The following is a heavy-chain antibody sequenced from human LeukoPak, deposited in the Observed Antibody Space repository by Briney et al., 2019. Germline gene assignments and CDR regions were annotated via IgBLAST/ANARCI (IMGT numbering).Heavy chain of an antibody. CDR2: ISSSSSTI. Sequence: GGSLRLSCAASGFTFSSYSMNWVRQAPGKGLEWVSYISSSSSTIYYADSVKGRFTISRDNAKNSLYLQMNSLRDEDTAVYYCARDNWIQLWTGEPFDYWGQGTLVTVSS. CDR1: GFTFSSYS. J-gene: IGHJ4*02. V-gene: IGHV3-48*02. D-gene: IGHD5-18*01. CDR3: ARDNWIQLWTGEPFDY.